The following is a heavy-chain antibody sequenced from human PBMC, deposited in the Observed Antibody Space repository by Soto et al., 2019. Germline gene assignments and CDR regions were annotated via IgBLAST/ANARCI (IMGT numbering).Heavy chain of an antibody. V-gene: IGHV4-30-2*01. Sequence: QLQLQESGSGLVKPSQTLSLTCAVSGGSINSGGYSWSWIRQPPGKGLEWIGYIYHSGSTYYNPSLKRRVTISVDRSKNQFSLNLSSVTAADTAVYYCARARANWGLYGMDVWGQGTTVTVSS. J-gene: IGHJ6*02. CDR2: IYHSGST. D-gene: IGHD7-27*01. CDR1: GGSINSGGYS. CDR3: ARARANWGLYGMDV.